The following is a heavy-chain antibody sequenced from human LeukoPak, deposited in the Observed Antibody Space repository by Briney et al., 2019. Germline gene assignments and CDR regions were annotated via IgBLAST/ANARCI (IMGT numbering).Heavy chain of an antibody. CDR1: GGSFSGYY. V-gene: IGHV4-34*01. CDR2: INHSGST. D-gene: IGHD3-10*01. Sequence: SETLSLTGAVYGGSFSGYYWSWIRQPPGKGLGWIGEINHSGSTNYNPSLKSRVTISVDTSKNQFSLKLSSVTAADTDVYYCERGILWFGEGNYYMDVWGKGTTVTVSS. CDR3: ERGILWFGEGNYYMDV. J-gene: IGHJ6*03.